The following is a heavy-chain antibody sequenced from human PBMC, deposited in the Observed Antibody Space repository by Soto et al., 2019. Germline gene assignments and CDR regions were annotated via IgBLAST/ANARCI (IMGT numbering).Heavy chain of an antibody. CDR1: GYTFTDYY. D-gene: IGHD3-16*01. Sequence: QVQLVQSGAEVKKPGASVKVSCRASGYTFTDYYLHWVRQAPGQGLEWMGWINPDSGGTEYAQKFQGRVTMTRDTSISTAYMEVSRLRSDDTAIYYCTTHAAYYYNDYWGQGTLVTVSS. V-gene: IGHV1-2*02. CDR3: TTHAAYYYNDY. CDR2: INPDSGGT. J-gene: IGHJ4*02.